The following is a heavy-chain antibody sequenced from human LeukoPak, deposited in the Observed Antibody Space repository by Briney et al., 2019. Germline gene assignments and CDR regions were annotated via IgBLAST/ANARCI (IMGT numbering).Heavy chain of an antibody. CDR3: ASRSSIWSGYQDTLYYFDS. D-gene: IGHD3-3*01. Sequence: SETLSLTRTVSGGSISSYYWGWLRQPPAKRLEWIGHIYFSGSTNYNPSLKSRVTISVDKSKNQFSLKLSSVTAADAAVYYCASRSSIWSGYQDTLYYFDSWDKGTLVTVSS. CDR1: GGSISSYY. V-gene: IGHV4-59*01. CDR2: IYFSGST. J-gene: IGHJ4*02.